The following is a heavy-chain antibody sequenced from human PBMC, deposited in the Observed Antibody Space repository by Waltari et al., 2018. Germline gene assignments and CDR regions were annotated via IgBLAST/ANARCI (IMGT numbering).Heavy chain of an antibody. CDR1: GYTLTELS. D-gene: IGHD1-26*01. CDR2: FDPEEGET. Sequence: QVQLVQSGAEVKKPGASVKVSCKVSGYTLTELSMHWVRQAPGKGLEWMGGFDPEEGETIYAQKFQGRVTMTEDTSTDTAYMELSSLRSEDTAVYYCATGRPTVGAMEDYYYGMDVWGQGTTVTVSS. J-gene: IGHJ6*02. CDR3: ATGRPTVGAMEDYYYGMDV. V-gene: IGHV1-24*01.